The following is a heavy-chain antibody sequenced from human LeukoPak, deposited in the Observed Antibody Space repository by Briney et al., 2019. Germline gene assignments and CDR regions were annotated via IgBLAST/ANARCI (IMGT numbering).Heavy chain of an antibody. J-gene: IGHJ4*02. CDR3: ARDGGYSSSRSSLFFDY. D-gene: IGHD6-13*01. V-gene: IGHV4-34*01. Sequence: PSETLSLTCAVYGGSFSGYYWSWIRQPPGKGLEWIGEINHSGSTNYNPSLKSRVTISVDTSKNQFSLKLSSVTAADTAVYYCARDGGYSSSRSSLFFDYWGQGTLVTVSS. CDR1: GGSFSGYY. CDR2: INHSGST.